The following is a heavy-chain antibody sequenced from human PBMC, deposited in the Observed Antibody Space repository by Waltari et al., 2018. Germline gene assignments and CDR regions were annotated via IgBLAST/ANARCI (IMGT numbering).Heavy chain of an antibody. CDR1: GFSFSSYW. Sequence: EVQLVESGGGLVQPGGSLRRSCAACGFSFSSYWMTWGRQAPGKGLEWVASINEDGSEKQYVDSVKGRFTISRDNAKNSLYLQMNSLRADDTAVYYCARDSTRRFDYWGQGTLVTVSS. D-gene: IGHD6-6*01. CDR2: INEDGSEK. J-gene: IGHJ4*02. CDR3: ARDSTRRFDY. V-gene: IGHV3-7*01.